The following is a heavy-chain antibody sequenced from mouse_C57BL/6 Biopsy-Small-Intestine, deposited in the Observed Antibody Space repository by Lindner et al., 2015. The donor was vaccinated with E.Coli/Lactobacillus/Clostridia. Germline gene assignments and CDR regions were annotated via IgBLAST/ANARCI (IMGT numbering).Heavy chain of an antibody. J-gene: IGHJ1*03. Sequence: VQLQESGAELVRPGTSVKVSCKASGYAFTNYLIEWIKQRPGQGLEWFGVIHPGSGYTNYNEKFKGKATLTADKSSSTACMQLSSLTSEDSAVYFCARNWDRYFDVWGTGTTVTVSS. D-gene: IGHD4-1*01. CDR2: IHPGSGYT. V-gene: IGHV1-54*01. CDR1: GYAFTNYL. CDR3: ARNWDRYFDV.